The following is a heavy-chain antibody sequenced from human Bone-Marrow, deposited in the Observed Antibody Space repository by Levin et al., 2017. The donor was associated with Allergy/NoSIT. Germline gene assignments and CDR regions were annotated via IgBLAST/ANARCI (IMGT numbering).Heavy chain of an antibody. Sequence: SETLSLTCAVYGGSFSGYYWSWIRQPPGKGLEWIGEINHSGSTNYNPSLKSRVTISVDTSKNQFSLKLSSVTAADTAVYYCARFPHDYGDYAMLPRGYYYYGMDVWGQGTTVTVSS. D-gene: IGHD4-17*01. CDR3: ARFPHDYGDYAMLPRGYYYYGMDV. J-gene: IGHJ6*02. CDR1: GGSFSGYY. CDR2: INHSGST. V-gene: IGHV4-34*01.